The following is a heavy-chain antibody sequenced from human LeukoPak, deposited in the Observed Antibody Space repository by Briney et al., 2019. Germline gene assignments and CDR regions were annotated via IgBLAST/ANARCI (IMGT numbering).Heavy chain of an antibody. CDR2: IYYSGST. CDR1: GGSISSSSYY. Sequence: SETLSLTCTVSGGSISSSSYYWGWIRQPPGKGLEWIGSIYYSGSTYYNPSLKSRVTISVDTSKNQFSLKLSSVTAADTAVYYCARLKIRDGAYYYDFWSGYHYYFVYWGQGTLVTVSS. V-gene: IGHV4-39*01. J-gene: IGHJ4*02. D-gene: IGHD3-3*01. CDR3: ARLKIRDGAYYYDFWSGYHYYFVY.